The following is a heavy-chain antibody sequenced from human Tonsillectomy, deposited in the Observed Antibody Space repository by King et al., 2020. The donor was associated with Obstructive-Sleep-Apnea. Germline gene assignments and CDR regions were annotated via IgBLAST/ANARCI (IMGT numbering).Heavy chain of an antibody. CDR1: GYTFTSYG. CDR2: ISPHNGKT. J-gene: IGHJ4*02. V-gene: IGHV1-18*01. Sequence: VQLVESGAEVKKPGASVKVSCKASGYTFTSYGISWVRQAPGQGLEWMGWISPHNGKTNYAQKLQGRVTMTTDTSTSTAYMDLRSLRSDDTAVYYCARSSGGSSGYYHDYWAQGTLVTVSS. CDR3: ARSSGGSSGYYHDY. D-gene: IGHD3-22*01.